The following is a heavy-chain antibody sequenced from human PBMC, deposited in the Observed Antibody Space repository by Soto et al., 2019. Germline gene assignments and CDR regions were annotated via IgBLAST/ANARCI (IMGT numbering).Heavy chain of an antibody. CDR3: ARIRKVVPAAMAYYYYGMDV. D-gene: IGHD2-2*01. CDR1: GFSLSTSGMC. Sequence: SGPTLVNPTHTLTLTCTFSGFSLSTSGMCVSWIRQPPGKALEWLALIDWDDDKYYSTSLKTRLTISKDTSKNQVVLTMTNMDPVDTATYYCARIRKVVPAAMAYYYYGMDVWGQGTTVTVSS. CDR2: IDWDDDK. J-gene: IGHJ6*02. V-gene: IGHV2-70*01.